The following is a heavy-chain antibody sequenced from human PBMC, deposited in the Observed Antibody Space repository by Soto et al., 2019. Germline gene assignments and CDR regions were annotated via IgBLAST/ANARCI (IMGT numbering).Heavy chain of an antibody. D-gene: IGHD1-1*01. Sequence: GGSLRLSCAASGFTFDDYAMHWVRQAPGKGLEWVSGISWNSGSIGYADSVKGRFTISRDNAKNSLYLQMNSLRAEDTALYYCAKDIRKLGNDAFDIWGQGTMVTVSS. V-gene: IGHV3-9*01. CDR1: GFTFDDYA. CDR2: ISWNSGSI. J-gene: IGHJ3*02. CDR3: AKDIRKLGNDAFDI.